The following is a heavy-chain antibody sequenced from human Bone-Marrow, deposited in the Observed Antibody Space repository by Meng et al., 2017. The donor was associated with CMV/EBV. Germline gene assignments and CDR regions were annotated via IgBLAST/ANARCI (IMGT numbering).Heavy chain of an antibody. V-gene: IGHV2-5*01. Sequence: SGPTLVKPTQTLTLTCTFSGFSLSTSGVGVGWIRQPPGKALEWLALIYWNDEKRYSPSLKSRLTITKDTSKNQEVLTMTNMDPVDTATYYCARIRQQLVPPGGGKNWFDPWGQGTLVTVPS. J-gene: IGHJ5*02. CDR2: IYWNDEK. CDR3: ARIRQQLVPPGGGKNWFDP. D-gene: IGHD6-13*01. CDR1: GFSLSTSGVG.